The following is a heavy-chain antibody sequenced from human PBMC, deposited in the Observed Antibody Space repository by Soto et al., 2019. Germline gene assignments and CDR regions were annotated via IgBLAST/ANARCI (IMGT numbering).Heavy chain of an antibody. CDR1: EDTFRNYA. CDR3: ASTKYDSSAYYYWYLGL. Sequence: QGELVQSGAEVKKPGSSVKGSCQASEDTFRNYAISWVRQAPGQGLEWMGGIIPIFGTANYAQKFQGRVTITADTSANTVYLEISSRRSEDKAVSYCASTKYDSSAYYYWYLGLWGRGTMVTVSS. J-gene: IGHJ2*01. CDR2: IIPIFGTA. D-gene: IGHD3-22*01. V-gene: IGHV1-69*06.